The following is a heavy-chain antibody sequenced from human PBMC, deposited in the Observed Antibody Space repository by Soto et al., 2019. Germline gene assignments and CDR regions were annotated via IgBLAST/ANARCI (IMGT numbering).Heavy chain of an antibody. J-gene: IGHJ6*03. D-gene: IGHD6-19*01. CDR3: ARDRGVAPPVAGNTHYYYYMDV. CDR1: GYSFTNYG. V-gene: IGHV1-18*01. CDR2: ISAYNGNT. Sequence: QDQLVQSGVEVKKPGASVKVSCKASGYSFTNYGITWVRQAPGQGFEWMGWISAYNGNTNYAQKFQGRVTMTTDASTSTAYLKLRILRSDDTAVYYCARDRGVAPPVAGNTHYYYYMDVWGKGTTVTVSS.